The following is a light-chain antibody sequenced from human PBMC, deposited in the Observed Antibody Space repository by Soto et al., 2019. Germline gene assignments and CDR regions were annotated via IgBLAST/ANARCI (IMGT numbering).Light chain of an antibody. V-gene: IGLV2-14*01. J-gene: IGLJ2*01. Sequence: QSALIQPASVSGSPGQSITISCTGTTSDVGGYNHVSWFQQHPGKVPKLMIYDVNNRPSGASNRFSGSKSGNTASLTISGLQAEDEADYYCSSYTNTNTLVFGGGTKVTVL. CDR1: TSDVGGYNH. CDR3: SSYTNTNTLV. CDR2: DVN.